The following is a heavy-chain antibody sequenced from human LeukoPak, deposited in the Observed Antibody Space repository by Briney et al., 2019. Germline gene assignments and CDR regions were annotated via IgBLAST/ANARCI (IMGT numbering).Heavy chain of an antibody. CDR2: ISDSGGST. CDR3: AKVSENYYYYGMDV. V-gene: IGHV3-23*01. J-gene: IGHJ6*02. CDR1: GFTFSNYA. Sequence: GGSLRLSCAASGFTFSNYAMTWVRQAPGKGLEWVSAISDSGGSTYCGDSVKGRFTISRDSSKNTLYLQTNSLRAEDTAVYYCAKVSENYYYYGMDVWGQGTTVTVSS.